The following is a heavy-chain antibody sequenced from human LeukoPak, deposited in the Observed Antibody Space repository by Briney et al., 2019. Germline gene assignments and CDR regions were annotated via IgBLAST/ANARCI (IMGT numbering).Heavy chain of an antibody. CDR3: ARAWAAAGGDDAFDI. V-gene: IGHV4-39*07. CDR1: GDSISSSSYY. Sequence: SETLSLTCTVSGDSISSSSYYWGWIRQPPGKGLEWIGSISYSGNTYYNPSLKSRVTISVDTSKNQFSLKLSSVTAADTAVYYCARAWAAAGGDDAFDIWGQGTMVTVSS. J-gene: IGHJ3*02. CDR2: ISYSGNT. D-gene: IGHD6-13*01.